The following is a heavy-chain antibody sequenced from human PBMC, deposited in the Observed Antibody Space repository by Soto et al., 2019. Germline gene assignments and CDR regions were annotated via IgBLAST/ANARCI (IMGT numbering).Heavy chain of an antibody. CDR3: ARVFGSITL. CDR2: MNPNSGNT. D-gene: IGHD2-21*01. J-gene: IGHJ4*02. V-gene: IGHV1-8*01. Sequence: QVQLVQSGAEVKKPGASVKVSCRASGYTFTTSDINWVRQATGQGLEWMGWMNPNSGNTGYAQKFQGRLTMTRDTSITTAYMELSSLTSEDTAVYYCARVFGSITLWGQGTLVTVSS. CDR1: GYTFTTSD.